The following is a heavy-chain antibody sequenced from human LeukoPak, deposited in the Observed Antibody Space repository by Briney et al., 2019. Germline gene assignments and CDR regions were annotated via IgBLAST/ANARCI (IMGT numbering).Heavy chain of an antibody. Sequence: ASVKVSCKASGYTFTSYAMHWVRQAPGQRLEWMGWINAGNGNTKYSQKFQGRVTITRDTSASTAYMELSSLRSEDTAVYYCARDPPRLTSFRGYGYGYDYWGRGTLVTVSS. CDR3: ARDPPRLTSFRGYGYGYDY. J-gene: IGHJ4*02. V-gene: IGHV1-3*01. D-gene: IGHD5-18*01. CDR2: INAGNGNT. CDR1: GYTFTSYA.